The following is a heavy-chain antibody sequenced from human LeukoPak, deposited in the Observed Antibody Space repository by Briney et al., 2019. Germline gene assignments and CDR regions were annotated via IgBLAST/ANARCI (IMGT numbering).Heavy chain of an antibody. Sequence: GGSLRLSCAASGFTFSDYYMTWIRQAPGKGLEWISYISNSGSTIYYADSVKGRFTISRDNAKNSLYLQMNSLRAEDTAVYYCARGTYYCDSSGYYYIDYWGQGTLVTVSS. D-gene: IGHD3-22*01. V-gene: IGHV3-11*01. J-gene: IGHJ4*02. CDR3: ARGTYYCDSSGYYYIDY. CDR2: ISNSGSTI. CDR1: GFTFSDYY.